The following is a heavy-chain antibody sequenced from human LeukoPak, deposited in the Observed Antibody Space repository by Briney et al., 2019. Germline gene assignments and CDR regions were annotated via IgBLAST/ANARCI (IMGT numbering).Heavy chain of an antibody. CDR3: AREDGYNLYYFDY. Sequence: PSETLSLTCTVSGGSISSSSYYWGWIRQPPGKGLEWIGSIFYSGTTYYNPSLKSRVTISVDTSKNQFSLKLRSVTAADTAVYYCAREDGYNLYYFDYWGQGTLVTVSS. CDR1: GGSISSSSYY. D-gene: IGHD5-24*01. CDR2: IFYSGTT. J-gene: IGHJ4*02. V-gene: IGHV4-39*07.